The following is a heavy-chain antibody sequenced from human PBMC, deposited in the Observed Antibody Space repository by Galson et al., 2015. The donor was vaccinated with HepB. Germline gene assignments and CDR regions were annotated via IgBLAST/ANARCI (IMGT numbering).Heavy chain of an antibody. V-gene: IGHV4-34*01. CDR2: INHSGST. Sequence: SETLSLTCAVYGGSFSGYYWSWIRQPPGKGLEWIGEINHSGSTNYNPSLKSRVTISVDTSKNQFSLKLSSVTAADTAVYYCASGYYGSGAKDYWGQGTLVTVSS. D-gene: IGHD3-10*01. CDR3: ASGYYGSGAKDY. CDR1: GGSFSGYY. J-gene: IGHJ4*02.